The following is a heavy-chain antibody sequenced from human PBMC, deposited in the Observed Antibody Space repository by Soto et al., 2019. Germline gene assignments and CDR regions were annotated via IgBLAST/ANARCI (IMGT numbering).Heavy chain of an antibody. CDR2: IIPIFGTA. CDR3: ARNPPYYYDSSGYFPD. Sequence: QVQLVQSGAEVKKPGSSVKVSCKASGGTFSSYAISWVRQAPGQGLEWMGGIIPIFGTANYAQKVQGRVTITADKSTSTAYMELSSLSSEDTAVYYCARNPPYYYDSSGYFPDWGQGTLVTVSS. J-gene: IGHJ4*02. CDR1: GGTFSSYA. V-gene: IGHV1-69*06. D-gene: IGHD3-22*01.